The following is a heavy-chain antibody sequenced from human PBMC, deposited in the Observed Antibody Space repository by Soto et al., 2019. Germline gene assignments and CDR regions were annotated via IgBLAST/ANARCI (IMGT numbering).Heavy chain of an antibody. CDR2: IFSSEHF. CDR3: AREGGGYRFEQ. J-gene: IGHJ4*02. V-gene: IGHV4-59*01. CDR1: ASFGTYY. Sequence: PCDTLSLTWVVASFGTYYWSCIRQPPGNCLEWLVYIFSSEHFKHNPSLKSRLTISVDPSKKQVSLRLTSVTAADTAVYYCAREGGGYRFEQWGPGTLVTVSS. D-gene: IGHD3-16*02.